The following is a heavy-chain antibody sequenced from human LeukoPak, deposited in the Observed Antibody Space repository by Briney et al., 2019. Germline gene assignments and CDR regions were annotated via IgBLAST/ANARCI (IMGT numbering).Heavy chain of an antibody. V-gene: IGHV4-4*02. Sequence: SGTLSLTCAVSGAFITNSHWWSWARQPPGKGLEWIGEIYHSGTTNYNPSLKSRVPVSVDTSKHQFPLKLSSVTAADTAVYYCARQPPYYYDSSGYFDYWGQGALVTVSS. J-gene: IGHJ4*02. CDR2: IYHSGTT. CDR1: GAFITNSHW. D-gene: IGHD3-22*01. CDR3: ARQPPYYYDSSGYFDY.